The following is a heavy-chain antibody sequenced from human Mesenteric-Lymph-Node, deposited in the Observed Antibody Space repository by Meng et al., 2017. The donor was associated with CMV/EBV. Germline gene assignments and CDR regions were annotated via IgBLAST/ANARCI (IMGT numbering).Heavy chain of an antibody. J-gene: IGHJ3*02. Sequence: GESLKISCAASGFTFSSYWMHWVRQAPGKGLVWVSRINSDGSSTSYADSVKGRFTISRDNAKNTLYLQMNSLRAEDTAVYYCANWGDAFDIWGQGTMVTVSS. CDR1: GFTFSSYW. CDR3: ANWGDAFDI. D-gene: IGHD7-27*01. V-gene: IGHV3-74*01. CDR2: INSDGSST.